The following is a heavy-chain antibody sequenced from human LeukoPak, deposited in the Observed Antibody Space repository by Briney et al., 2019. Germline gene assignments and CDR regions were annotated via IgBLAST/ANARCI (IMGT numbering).Heavy chain of an antibody. CDR2: IIPFFGTA. J-gene: IGHJ4*02. D-gene: IGHD1-26*01. CDR3: ATRPSGSYYLSFDY. CDR1: GGTFSRCT. Sequence: ASVKVSCKASGGTFSRCTINWVRQAPGQGLEWMGGIIPFFGTANYAQKFQGRVTITADESTSTAYMELSSLRSEDTAVYYCATRPSGSYYLSFDYWGQGTLVTVSS. V-gene: IGHV1-69*13.